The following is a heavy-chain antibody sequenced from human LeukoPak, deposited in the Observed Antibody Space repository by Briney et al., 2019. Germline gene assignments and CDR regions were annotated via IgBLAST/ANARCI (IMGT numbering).Heavy chain of an antibody. V-gene: IGHV3-74*01. CDR2: INGDGRSI. CDR3: TRDLMDYDVSTGLHHYYMDV. Sequence: GGSLRLSCVASGFTFSSYWMHWVRQDPRKGLVWVSRINGDGRSINYADSVRGRFTISRDNAKNTLYLQMNTLRVGDTAVYYCTRDLMDYDVSTGLHHYYMDVWGQGTTVTVSS. D-gene: IGHD3-9*01. CDR1: GFTFSSYW. J-gene: IGHJ6*02.